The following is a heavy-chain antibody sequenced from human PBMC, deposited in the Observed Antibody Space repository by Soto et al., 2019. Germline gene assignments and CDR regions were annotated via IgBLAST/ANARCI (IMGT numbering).Heavy chain of an antibody. J-gene: IGHJ4*02. Sequence: QVQLVESGGGVVQPGRSLRLSCAASGFTFSSYAMHWVRQAPGKGLEWVAVISYDGSNKYYADSVKGRFTISRDNSKNTVYQQMNSLRAEDTAVYYCARAYEGDYFDYWGQGTLVTVSS. CDR3: ARAYEGDYFDY. D-gene: IGHD3-16*01. V-gene: IGHV3-30-3*01. CDR2: ISYDGSNK. CDR1: GFTFSSYA.